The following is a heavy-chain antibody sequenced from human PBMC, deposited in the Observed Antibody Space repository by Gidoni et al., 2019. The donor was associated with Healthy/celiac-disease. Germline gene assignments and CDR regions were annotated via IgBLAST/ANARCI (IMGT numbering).Heavy chain of an antibody. J-gene: IGHJ4*02. V-gene: IGHV3-23*01. D-gene: IGHD6-6*01. CDR3: AKYDGSSSSSDYFDY. Sequence: EVQLLESGGGLVQPGGSLRLSCAASGFTFSSYAMSWVRKAPGKGLEWVSAISGSGGSTYYADSVKGRFTISRDNSKNTLYLQMNSLRAEDTAVYYCAKYDGSSSSSDYFDYWGQGTLVTVSS. CDR1: GFTFSSYA. CDR2: ISGSGGST.